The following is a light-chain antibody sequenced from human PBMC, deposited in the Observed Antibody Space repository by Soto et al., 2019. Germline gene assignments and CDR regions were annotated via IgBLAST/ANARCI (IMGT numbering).Light chain of an antibody. J-gene: IGKJ4*01. CDR2: AAS. CDR3: QQSYSTHF. V-gene: IGKV1-39*01. CDR1: QSISSY. Sequence: DIQMTQSPSSLSASVGDRVTITCRASQSISSYLNWYQQKPGKAPKLLIYAASSLQSGVPSRFSGSGSGTDFTLTISSRQPEDFATYYCQQSYSTHFFGGGTKVEIK.